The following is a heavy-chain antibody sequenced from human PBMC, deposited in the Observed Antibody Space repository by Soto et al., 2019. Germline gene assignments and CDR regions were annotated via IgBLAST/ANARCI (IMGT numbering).Heavy chain of an antibody. D-gene: IGHD2-8*01. V-gene: IGHV4-34*01. CDR3: ARGHIVLMVYAIKGVWSLQFDY. J-gene: IGHJ4*02. CDR2: INHSGRT. CDR1: GGSFSGYY. Sequence: QVQLQQWGARLLKPSETLSLTCAVYGGSFSGYYWSWIRQPPGKGLEWIGEINHSGRTNYNPSLTSRVTIAVDTSKNQFSLKLGSVTAADTAVYYCARGHIVLMVYAIKGVWSLQFDYWGQGTLVTVSS.